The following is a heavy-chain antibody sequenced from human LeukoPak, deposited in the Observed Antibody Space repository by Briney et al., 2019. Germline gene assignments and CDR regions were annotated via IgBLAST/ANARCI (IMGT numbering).Heavy chain of an antibody. Sequence: ASVKVSCKASGYIFTGCFIHWVRQAPGQGLEWMGRINPNSGDTYYPQTFQGRVTMTRDTSINTAYMELGRLRSDDTAVYYCARDLSSTSNWELDYWGQGALVTVSS. CDR2: INPNSGDT. CDR3: ARDLSSTSNWELDY. CDR1: GYIFTGCF. V-gene: IGHV1-2*06. D-gene: IGHD7-27*01. J-gene: IGHJ4*02.